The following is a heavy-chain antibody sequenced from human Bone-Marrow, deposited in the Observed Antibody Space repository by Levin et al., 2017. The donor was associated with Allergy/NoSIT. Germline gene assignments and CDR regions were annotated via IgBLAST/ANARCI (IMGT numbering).Heavy chain of an antibody. CDR1: GFTFGDHY. J-gene: IGHJ4*02. CDR2: VRNKANSYTT. Sequence: GGSLRLSCVASGFTFGDHYMDWVRQAPGKGLEWVARVRNKANSYTTEYAASVKGRFTISRDDSKNSLYMQMNSLKTEDTAVYYCIRASVASTPYYYDNWGQGTLVTVSS. V-gene: IGHV3-72*01. D-gene: IGHD6-19*01. CDR3: IRASVASTPYYYDN.